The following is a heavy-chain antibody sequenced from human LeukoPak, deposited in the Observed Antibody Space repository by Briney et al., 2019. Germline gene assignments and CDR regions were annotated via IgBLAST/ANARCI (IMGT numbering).Heavy chain of an antibody. V-gene: IGHV1-2*02. CDR2: INPNSGGT. Sequence: ASVKVSFKASGYTFTGDYMRWVRQAPGQGLAWMGWINPNSGGTNYAQKFQGRVTMTRDTSISTAFMELSRLRSDDTAVYYCARFNYGDYAGGYWGQGALVTVSS. J-gene: IGHJ4*02. CDR3: ARFNYGDYAGGY. CDR1: GYTFTGDY. D-gene: IGHD4-17*01.